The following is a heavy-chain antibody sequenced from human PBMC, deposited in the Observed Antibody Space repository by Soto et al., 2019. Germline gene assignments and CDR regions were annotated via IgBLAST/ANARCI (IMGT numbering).Heavy chain of an antibody. J-gene: IGHJ4*02. CDR2: IYFSGST. CDR1: GGPISSSESY. V-gene: IGHV4-39*01. D-gene: IGHD3-22*01. Sequence: SETLSLACSVSGGPISSSESYWGWIRQPPGKGLEWIGTIYFSGSTYYNPSLKSRVTMSVDTSKNQFSLKLSSVTAADTAVYYCARAPYYYDSSVYTGSPVYYFDCWGQGALVTVSS. CDR3: ARAPYYYDSSVYTGSPVYYFDC.